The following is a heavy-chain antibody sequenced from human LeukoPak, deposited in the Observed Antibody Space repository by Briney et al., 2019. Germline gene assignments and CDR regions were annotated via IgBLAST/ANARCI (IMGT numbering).Heavy chain of an antibody. J-gene: IGHJ3*02. Sequence: GGSLRLSCAASGFTFDDYGMSWVRQAPGKGLEWVSGINWNGGSTGYADSVKGRFTISRDNAKNSVYLQMNSLRAQDTAVYYCSRDQILGYCSGGSCPPDAFDIWGQGTMVTVSS. CDR1: GFTFDDYG. V-gene: IGHV3-20*04. CDR3: SRDQILGYCSGGSCPPDAFDI. CDR2: INWNGGST. D-gene: IGHD2-15*01.